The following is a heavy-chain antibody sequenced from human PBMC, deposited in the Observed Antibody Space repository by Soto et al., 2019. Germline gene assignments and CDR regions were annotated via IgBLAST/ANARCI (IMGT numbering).Heavy chain of an antibody. D-gene: IGHD3-10*01. Sequence: ASVKVSCNVSGYTLTELSIHWVRHAPGKGLEWMGGFDPEDGETIYAQKFQGRVTMTEDTSTDTAYMELSSLRSEDTAVYYCATDTSTMVRGFFLDYPWGQGTLVTVSS. CDR2: FDPEDGET. V-gene: IGHV1-24*01. CDR1: GYTLTELS. CDR3: ATDTSTMVRGFFLDYP. J-gene: IGHJ5*02.